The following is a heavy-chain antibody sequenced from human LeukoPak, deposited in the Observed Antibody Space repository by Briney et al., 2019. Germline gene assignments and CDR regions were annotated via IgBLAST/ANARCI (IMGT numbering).Heavy chain of an antibody. V-gene: IGHV3-23*01. CDR3: AKGMSYYDSSGYYYQDY. CDR1: GFTLCSYA. Sequence: GGAPRLPCAAPGFTLCSYALSWVRPAPGEGLGGGSAICGCGGSTYYADSVKGRFTISRDNSKNTLYLQMNSLRAEDTAVYYCAKGMSYYDSSGYYYQDYWGQGTLVTVSS. J-gene: IGHJ4*02. CDR2: ICGCGGST. D-gene: IGHD3-22*01.